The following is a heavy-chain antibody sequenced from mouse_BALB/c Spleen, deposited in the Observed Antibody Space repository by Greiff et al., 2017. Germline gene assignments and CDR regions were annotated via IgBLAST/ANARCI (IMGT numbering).Heavy chain of an antibody. CDR1: GYTFTSYW. CDR2: INPSTGYT. CDR3: ARGTYYFDY. V-gene: IGHV1-7*01. J-gene: IGHJ2*01. Sequence: VQLQESGAELAKPGASVKMSCKASGYTFTSYWMHWVKQRPGQGLEWIGYINPSTGYTEYNQKFKDKATLTADKSSSTAYMQLSRLTSEDSAVYYCARGTYYFDYWGQGTTLTVSS. D-gene: IGHD3-3*01.